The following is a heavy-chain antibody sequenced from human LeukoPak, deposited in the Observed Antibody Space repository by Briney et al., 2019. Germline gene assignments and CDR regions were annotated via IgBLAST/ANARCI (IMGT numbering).Heavy chain of an antibody. V-gene: IGHV1-8*02. CDR1: GGTFSSYA. J-gene: IGHJ4*02. D-gene: IGHD3-22*01. CDR3: ATRREDYYDSSGY. CDR2: MNPNSGNT. Sequence: ASVKVSCKASGGTFSSYAISWVRQATGQGLEWMGWMNPNSGNTGYAQKFQGRFTMTRNTSISTAYMELSSLRSEDTAVYYCATRREDYYDSSGYWGQGTLVTVSS.